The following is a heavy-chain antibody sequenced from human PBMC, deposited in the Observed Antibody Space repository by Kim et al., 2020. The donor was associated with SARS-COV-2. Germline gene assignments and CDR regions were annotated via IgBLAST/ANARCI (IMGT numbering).Heavy chain of an antibody. D-gene: IGHD2-2*01. CDR2: INHSGST. CDR3: ARGGLIPDIVVVPAAKVTNNFDY. Sequence: SETLSLTCAVYGGSFSGYYWSWIRQPPGKGLEWIGEINHSGSTNYNPSLKSRVTISVDTSKNQFSLKLSSVTAADTAVYYCARGGLIPDIVVVPAAKVTNNFDYWGQGTLVTVSS. V-gene: IGHV4-34*01. CDR1: GGSFSGYY. J-gene: IGHJ4*02.